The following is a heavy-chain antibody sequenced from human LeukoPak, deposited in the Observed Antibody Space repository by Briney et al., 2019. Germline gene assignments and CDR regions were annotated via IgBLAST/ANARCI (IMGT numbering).Heavy chain of an antibody. CDR1: GFTVSSNY. Sequence: GGSLRLSCAASGFTVSSNYMSWVRQAPGKGLEWVSTLYSGGNTYCADSVKDRFTISRDNSKNTLYLQMNSMRAEDTAVYYCSRVAGMAAAGTLGWSDPWGQGTLVSVSS. CDR2: LYSGGNT. CDR3: SRVAGMAAAGTLGWSDP. J-gene: IGHJ5*02. V-gene: IGHV3-66*01. D-gene: IGHD6-13*01.